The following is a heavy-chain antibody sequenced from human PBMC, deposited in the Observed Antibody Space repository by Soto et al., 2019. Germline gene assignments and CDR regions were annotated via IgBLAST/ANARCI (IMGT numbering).Heavy chain of an antibody. J-gene: IGHJ6*02. D-gene: IGHD2-2*01. CDR1: GGTFSSYA. V-gene: IGHV1-69*01. Sequence: QVQLVQSGAEVKKPGSSVKVSCKASGGTFSSYAISWVRQAPGQGLEWMGGSIPISGTANYAQKYQGRVTITADESTSTAYMQLSSLRSEDTSVYYCATSPASITILEIYYYYYYGMDVWGQGTTVTVSS. CDR3: ATSPASITILEIYYYYYYGMDV. CDR2: SIPISGTA.